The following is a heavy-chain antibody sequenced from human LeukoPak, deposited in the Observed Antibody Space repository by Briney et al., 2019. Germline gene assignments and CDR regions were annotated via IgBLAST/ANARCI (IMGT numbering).Heavy chain of an antibody. V-gene: IGHV4-34*01. D-gene: IGHD1-26*01. CDR1: GGSFNGYY. CDR3: ARGDVGATAVPFDP. CDR2: INHSGST. J-gene: IGHJ5*02. Sequence: PSETLSLTCAVYGGSFNGYYWSWIRQPPGKGLEWIGEINHSGSTNYNPSLKSRVTISVDTSKNQFSLKLTSVTAADTAVYYCARGDVGATAVPFDPWGQGTLVTVSS.